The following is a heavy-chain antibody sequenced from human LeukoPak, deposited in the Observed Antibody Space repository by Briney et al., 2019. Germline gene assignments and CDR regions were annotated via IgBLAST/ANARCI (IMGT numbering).Heavy chain of an antibody. D-gene: IGHD3-10*01. CDR3: ARDQGLHYYGSAYDY. V-gene: IGHV4-39*07. CDR1: GGSISSYY. CDR2: IYYSGST. Sequence: SETLSLTCTVSGGSISSYYWGWIRQPPGKGLEWIGSIYYSGSTYYNPSLKSRVTMSVDTSKNQFSLKLSSVTAADTAVYYCARDQGLHYYGSAYDYWGQGTLVTVSS. J-gene: IGHJ4*02.